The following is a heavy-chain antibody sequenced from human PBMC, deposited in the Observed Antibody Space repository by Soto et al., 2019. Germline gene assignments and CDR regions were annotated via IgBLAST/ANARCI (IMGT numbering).Heavy chain of an antibody. CDR2: INPNGGGT. D-gene: IGHD2-15*01. V-gene: IGHV1-2*04. Sequence: ASVKVSCKASGYTFTGYYMHWVRQAPGQGLEWMGWINPNGGGTNYAQKFQGWVTMTRDTSISTAYMELSRLRSDDTAVYYCARGLTGYCSGGSCLPYYFDYWGQGTLVTVSS. CDR1: GYTFTGYY. J-gene: IGHJ4*02. CDR3: ARGLTGYCSGGSCLPYYFDY.